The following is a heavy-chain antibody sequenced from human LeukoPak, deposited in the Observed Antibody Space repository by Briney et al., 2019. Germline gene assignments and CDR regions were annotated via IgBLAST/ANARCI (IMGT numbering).Heavy chain of an antibody. V-gene: IGHV4-59*01. D-gene: IGHD4-17*01. CDR2: IYYSGST. CDR1: GGSISSYY. CDR3: PRTSYGDYGATNWFDP. J-gene: IGHJ5*02. Sequence: TSETLSLTCTVSGGSISSYYWSWLRQPPGKGLEWIGYIYYSGSTNYNPSLKSRVTISVDTSKNQFSLKLSSVTSAGWPLSYWPRTSYGDYGATNWFDPWGQGTLVTVSS.